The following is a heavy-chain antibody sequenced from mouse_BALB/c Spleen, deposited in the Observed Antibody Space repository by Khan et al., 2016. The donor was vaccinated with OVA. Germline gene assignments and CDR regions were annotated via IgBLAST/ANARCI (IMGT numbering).Heavy chain of an antibody. Sequence: QIQLVQSGPELKKPGETVKISCKASGYTFTDYVMNWVKQSPGKGLKWMGWINTYTGKPTYADDFKGRFAFSLESSASTAYLQINSHKNEDTATYFWTKFHGGYWGQGTTLPVSS. CDR3: TKFHGGY. J-gene: IGHJ2*01. CDR2: INTYTGKP. V-gene: IGHV9-3-1*01. CDR1: GYTFTDYV.